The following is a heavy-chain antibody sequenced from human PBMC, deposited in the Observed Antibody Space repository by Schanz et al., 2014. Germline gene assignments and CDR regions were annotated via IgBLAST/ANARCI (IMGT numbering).Heavy chain of an antibody. CDR2: ISDSGTYT. CDR1: GFVFGDYY. Sequence: QVQVVQSGGGLVKPGGSLRLSCAASGFVFGDYYMTWIRQAPGKGLEWLSYISDSGTYTNYADSVKGRFTISRDNAKSSLYLQMNSLRVEDAAVYYCAASNGWRPSTDYWGQGTLVTVSS. D-gene: IGHD6-19*01. CDR3: AASNGWRPSTDY. V-gene: IGHV3-11*05. J-gene: IGHJ4*02.